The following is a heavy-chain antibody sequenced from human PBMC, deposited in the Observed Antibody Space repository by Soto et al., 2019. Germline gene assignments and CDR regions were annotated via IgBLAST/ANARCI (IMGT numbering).Heavy chain of an antibody. J-gene: IGHJ5*02. CDR1: GYTFTSYD. D-gene: IGHD3-16*01. Sequence: QVQLVQSGAEVKKPGASVKVSCKTSGYTFTSYDINWVRQATGQGLEWMGWINPNSGNTGYAQKFQGRVTMTRNTSIRTAYMELSRLSSEDTAVYYCARETVSWFDPWGQGTLVTVSS. CDR3: ARETVSWFDP. V-gene: IGHV1-8*01. CDR2: INPNSGNT.